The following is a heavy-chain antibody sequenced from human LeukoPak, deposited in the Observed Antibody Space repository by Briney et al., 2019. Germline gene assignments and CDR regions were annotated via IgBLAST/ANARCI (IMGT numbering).Heavy chain of an antibody. CDR1: GFTFDDYA. J-gene: IGHJ4*02. V-gene: IGHV3-9*01. Sequence: GGSLRLSCAASGFTFDDYAMHWVRQAPGKGLEWVSGISWNSRSIDYADSVKGRFTISRDNAKNSLYLQMNSLRAEDTAVYYCARPTYSSGWYLKYWGQGTLVTVSS. CDR2: ISWNSRSI. D-gene: IGHD6-19*01. CDR3: ARPTYSSGWYLKY.